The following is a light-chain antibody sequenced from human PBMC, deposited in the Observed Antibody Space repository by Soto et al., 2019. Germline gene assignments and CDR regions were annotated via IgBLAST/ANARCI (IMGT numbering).Light chain of an antibody. CDR2: GAS. V-gene: IGKV3-15*01. CDR3: QQYSSSPS. Sequence: ASQTVRNNYLAWYQQKPGQAPRLLIYGASTRASGIPARFSGSGSGTEFTLTIGSLQSEDFAVYYCQQYSSSPSFGQGTRLEI. J-gene: IGKJ5*01. CDR1: QTVRNN.